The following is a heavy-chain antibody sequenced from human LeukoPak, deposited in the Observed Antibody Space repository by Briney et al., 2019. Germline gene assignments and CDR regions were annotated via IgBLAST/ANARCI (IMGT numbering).Heavy chain of an antibody. J-gene: IGHJ6*03. CDR3: ARDPAATVIDYMDV. Sequence: PGGSLRLSCAASGFTFSSYEMNWVRQAPGKGLEWVSYISSSGSTIYYADPVKGRFTISRDNFKNTVSLQLNGLGTEDAGVYYCARDPAATVIDYMDVWGKGTTVTISS. CDR2: ISSSGSTI. D-gene: IGHD4-17*01. CDR1: GFTFSSYE. V-gene: IGHV3-48*03.